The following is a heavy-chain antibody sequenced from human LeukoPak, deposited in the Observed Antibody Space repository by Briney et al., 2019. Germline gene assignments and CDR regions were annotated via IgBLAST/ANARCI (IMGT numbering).Heavy chain of an antibody. V-gene: IGHV3-23*01. J-gene: IGHJ6*03. D-gene: IGHD3-10*01. CDR2: ISGSGGST. Sequence: GGSLRLSCAASGFTFSSYAMSWVRQAPGKGLEWVSAISGSGGSTYYADSVKGRFTISRDNSKNTLYLQMNSLRAEDTAVYYCAKDRGTNYYYSYYMDVWGKGTTVTVSS. CDR3: AKDRGTNYYYSYYMDV. CDR1: GFTFSSYA.